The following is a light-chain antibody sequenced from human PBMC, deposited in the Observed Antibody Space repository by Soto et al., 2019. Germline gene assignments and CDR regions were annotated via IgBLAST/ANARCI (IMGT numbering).Light chain of an antibody. J-gene: IGKJ5*01. CDR3: QHRMNWPLT. V-gene: IGKV3-15*01. Sequence: EIVMTQSPATLSVSPGERATRSFRASQSVSSNLAWYQQKPGQAPRLLIYGASNRATGVPAKFSGGGSGTDFTLTISSLQSEDFAVYYCQHRMNWPLTFGQGTRLEIK. CDR1: QSVSSN. CDR2: GAS.